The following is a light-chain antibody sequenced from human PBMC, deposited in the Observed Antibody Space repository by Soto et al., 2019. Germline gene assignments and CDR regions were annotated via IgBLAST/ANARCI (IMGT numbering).Light chain of an antibody. CDR1: QGVSGN. CDR3: QQYNNWPYT. Sequence: EVVMTQSPATLSVSPGERATLSCRASQGVSGNLAWYQQKPGQAPRLLIYYASTRATGFSDRFSGSGSGTDFTLTISSLQSEDFAVYYCQQYNNWPYTFGQGTQLESK. CDR2: YAS. V-gene: IGKV3D-15*01. J-gene: IGKJ2*01.